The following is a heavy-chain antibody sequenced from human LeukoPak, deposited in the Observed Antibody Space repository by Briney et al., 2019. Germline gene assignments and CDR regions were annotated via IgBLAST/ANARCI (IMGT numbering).Heavy chain of an antibody. CDR2: IYPSGPT. J-gene: IGHJ5*01. V-gene: IGHV4-4*08. D-gene: IGHD1-14*01. CDR3: AGHADPDRPPDGDWFDS. CDR1: GPSISSYY. Sequence: SDTLSLTCTVSGPSISSYYGSWIRHPPGEGLEWLGYIYPSGPTNYNPSLKSRLTISVDTSKNHFSLKVNSVKAADTPVFYCAGHADPDRPPDGDWFDSWCRRTLATVTS.